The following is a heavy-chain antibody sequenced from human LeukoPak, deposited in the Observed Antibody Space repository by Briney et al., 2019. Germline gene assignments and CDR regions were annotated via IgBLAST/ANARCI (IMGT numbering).Heavy chain of an antibody. CDR1: GGSIDDYY. CDR2: IYYTGST. CDR3: ARGVTQ. V-gene: IGHV4-59*01. J-gene: IGHJ4*02. Sequence: SETLSLTCTVSGGSIDDYYWSWIRQPPGKGLEWIGYIYYTGSTSYNPSLQSRLTISIDTSKTQFSLRLTSVTAADTAVYFCARGVTQWGQGTLVTVSS. D-gene: IGHD2-21*02.